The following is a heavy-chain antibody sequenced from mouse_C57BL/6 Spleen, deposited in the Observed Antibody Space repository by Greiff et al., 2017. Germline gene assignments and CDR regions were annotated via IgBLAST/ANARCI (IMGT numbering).Heavy chain of an antibody. D-gene: IGHD1-1*01. J-gene: IGHJ2*01. Sequence: EVMLVESGGGLVKPGGSLKLSCAASGFTFSSYAMSWVRQTPEKRLEWVATISDGGSYTYYPDNVKGRFTISRDNAKNNLYLQMSHLKSEDTAMYYCAREENYYGSSYYFDYWGQGTTLTVSS. CDR2: ISDGGSYT. V-gene: IGHV5-4*01. CDR3: AREENYYGSSYYFDY. CDR1: GFTFSSYA.